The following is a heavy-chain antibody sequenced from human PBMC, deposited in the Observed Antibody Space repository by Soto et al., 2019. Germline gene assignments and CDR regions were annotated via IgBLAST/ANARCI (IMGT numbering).Heavy chain of an antibody. V-gene: IGHV4-31*03. CDR2: IYYSGST. CDR3: ARDFMVVVAATHVSHAFDI. J-gene: IGHJ3*02. D-gene: IGHD2-15*01. Sequence: QVQLQESGPGLVKPSQTLSLTCTVSGGSISSGGYYWSWIRQHPGKGLEWIGYIYYSGSTYYNPSLKSRVTISVDTSKNQFYLKLSSVTAADTAVYYCARDFMVVVAATHVSHAFDIWGQGTMVTVSS. CDR1: GGSISSGGYY.